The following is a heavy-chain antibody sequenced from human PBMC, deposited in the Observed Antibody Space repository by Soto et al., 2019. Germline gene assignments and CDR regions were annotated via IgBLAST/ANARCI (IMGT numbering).Heavy chain of an antibody. V-gene: IGHV1-69*06. Sequence: QVQLVQSGAEVKKPGSSVKVSCKASGGTFSSYAISWVRQALGQGLEWMGGIIPIFGTANYAQKFQGRVTITADKSTSTAYMELSSLRSEDTAVYYCASTYGSGSYFSFDYWGQGTLVTVSS. CDR2: IIPIFGTA. CDR1: GGTFSSYA. CDR3: ASTYGSGSYFSFDY. J-gene: IGHJ4*02. D-gene: IGHD3-10*01.